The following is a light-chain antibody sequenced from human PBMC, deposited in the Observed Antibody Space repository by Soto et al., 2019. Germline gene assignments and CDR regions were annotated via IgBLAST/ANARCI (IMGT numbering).Light chain of an antibody. CDR1: QSVSTY. CDR3: QHREDWPLT. Sequence: EIVLTQSPATLSLSPGERATLSCRASQSVSTYLASYQQKPGQAPRLLIYDASKRATGIPARFSGGGSGTDFTLTISSLEPEDFAVYYCQHREDWPLTVGGGTKV. J-gene: IGKJ4*01. CDR2: DAS. V-gene: IGKV3-11*01.